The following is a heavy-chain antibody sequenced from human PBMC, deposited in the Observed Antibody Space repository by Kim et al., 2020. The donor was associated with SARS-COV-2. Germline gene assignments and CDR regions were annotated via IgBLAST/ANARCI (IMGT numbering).Heavy chain of an antibody. Sequence: GESLKISCKGSGYSFTSYWIGWVRQMPGKGLEWMGIIYPGDSDTRYSPSFQGQVTISADKSISTAYLQWSSLKASDTAMYYCARRDGSGSYGYYYYGMDVWGQGTTVTVSS. CDR2: IYPGDSDT. CDR3: ARRDGSGSYGYYYYGMDV. V-gene: IGHV5-51*01. D-gene: IGHD3-10*01. J-gene: IGHJ6*02. CDR1: GYSFTSYW.